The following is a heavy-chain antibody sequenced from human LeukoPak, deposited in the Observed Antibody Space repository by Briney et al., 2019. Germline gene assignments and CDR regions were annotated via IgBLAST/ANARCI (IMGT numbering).Heavy chain of an antibody. CDR3: ARDPGADWYLGYYYGMDV. J-gene: IGHJ6*02. Sequence: GGSLRLSCAASGFTFSRYWMSCVRQAPGKGVERVANIKQEGSEKYYVDSVKGRFTISRDNAKNSLYLQMNSLRAEDTAVYYCARDPGADWYLGYYYGMDVWGQGTTVTVSS. CDR2: IKQEGSEK. V-gene: IGHV3-7*01. D-gene: IGHD3-9*01. CDR1: GFTFSRYW.